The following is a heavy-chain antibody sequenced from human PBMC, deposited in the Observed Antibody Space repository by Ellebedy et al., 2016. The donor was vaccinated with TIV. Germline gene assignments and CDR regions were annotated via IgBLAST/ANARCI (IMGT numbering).Heavy chain of an antibody. D-gene: IGHD2/OR15-2a*01. Sequence: PGGSLRLSCAASGFTVSSNYMSWVRQAPGKGLEWVSVIYSGGSTYYADSVKGRFTISRDNSKNTLYLQMNSLRAEDTAVYYCARGTEITSFVVDYWGQGTLVTVSS. CDR1: GFTVSSNY. CDR3: ARGTEITSFVVDY. J-gene: IGHJ4*02. V-gene: IGHV3-66*01. CDR2: IYSGGST.